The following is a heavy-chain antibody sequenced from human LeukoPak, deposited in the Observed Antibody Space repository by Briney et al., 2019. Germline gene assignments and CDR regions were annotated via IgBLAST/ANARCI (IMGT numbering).Heavy chain of an antibody. CDR1: GFTFSSYA. V-gene: IGHV3-48*01. CDR2: ISSSSTI. CDR3: ANGYYDSSGSLDY. Sequence: GGSLRLSCAASGFTFSSYALNWVRQAPGKGLEWVSYISSSSTIYYTDSVKGRFTISRDNAKNTLYLQMNSLRAEDTAVYYCANGYYDSSGSLDYWGQGTLVTVSS. D-gene: IGHD3-22*01. J-gene: IGHJ4*02.